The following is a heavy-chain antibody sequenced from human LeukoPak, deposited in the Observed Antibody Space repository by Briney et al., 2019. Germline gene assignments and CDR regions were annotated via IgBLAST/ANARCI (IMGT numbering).Heavy chain of an antibody. CDR1: GGSISSYY. J-gene: IGHJ3*02. D-gene: IGHD1-26*01. CDR3: ARRPVGATGAFDI. Sequence: SETLSLTCTVSGGSISSYYWSWIRQPPGKGLEWIGYIYNSGTTNYNPSLKSRVTISVDTSKNQFSLKLSSVTAADTAVYYCARRPVGATGAFDIWGQGTMVTVSS. CDR2: IYNSGTT. V-gene: IGHV4-59*12.